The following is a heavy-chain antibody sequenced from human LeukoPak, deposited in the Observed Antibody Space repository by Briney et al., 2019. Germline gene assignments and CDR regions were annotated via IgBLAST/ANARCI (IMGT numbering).Heavy chain of an antibody. J-gene: IGHJ4*02. Sequence: GGSLRLSCAASGFIFSRYGMHWVRQAPGKGLEWVAFTRFDGSNKYYADSVKGRFTISRDNSKNTLYLQMNSLRAEDTAVYYCAKDRYYFDSSGYYDTDYWGQGTLVTVSS. CDR3: AKDRYYFDSSGYYDTDY. CDR2: TRFDGSNK. CDR1: GFIFSRYG. D-gene: IGHD3-22*01. V-gene: IGHV3-30*02.